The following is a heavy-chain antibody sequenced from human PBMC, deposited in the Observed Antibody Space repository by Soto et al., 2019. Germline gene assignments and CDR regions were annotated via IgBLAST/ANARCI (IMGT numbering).Heavy chain of an antibody. D-gene: IGHD3-22*01. CDR3: ASRNSKDSSGYYYFADAFDI. V-gene: IGHV4-39*01. Sequence: PSETLSLTCTVSGGSISSSSYYWGWIRQPPGKGLEWIGSIYYSGSTYYNTSLKSRVTISVDTSKNQFSLKLSSVTAVDTAVYYCASRNSKDSSGYYYFADAFDIWGQGTMVTVSS. CDR2: IYYSGST. J-gene: IGHJ3*02. CDR1: GGSISSSSYY.